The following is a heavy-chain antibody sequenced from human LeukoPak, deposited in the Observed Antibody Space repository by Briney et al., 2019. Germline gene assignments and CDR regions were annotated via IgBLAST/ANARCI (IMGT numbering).Heavy chain of an antibody. CDR1: GFTFSSYW. V-gene: IGHV3-74*01. CDR2: INSDGSST. CDR3: ARDQARYYYYYMDV. Sequence: GGSLRLSCAASGFTFSSYWMHWVRQAPGKGLVWVSRINSDGSSTSYADSVKGRFTISRDNAKNTLYLQMNSLRAEDTAVYYCARDQARYYYYYMDVWGKGTTVTASS. J-gene: IGHJ6*03.